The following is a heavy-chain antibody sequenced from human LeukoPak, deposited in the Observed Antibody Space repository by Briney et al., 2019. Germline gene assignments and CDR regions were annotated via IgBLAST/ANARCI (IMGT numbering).Heavy chain of an antibody. V-gene: IGHV5-51*01. CDR2: IDTGDTDN. CDR3: AGSPSGTGEFDY. Sequence: GASLKISCMCSGYSFTNYWSGLVRHMVGKGLGCVGSIDTGDTDNRHSPSFQGQVTTSADKSISTAYLQWSSLKASDTAMYYCAGSPSGTGEFDYWGQGTLVTVSS. D-gene: IGHD3/OR15-3a*01. J-gene: IGHJ4*02. CDR1: GYSFTNYW.